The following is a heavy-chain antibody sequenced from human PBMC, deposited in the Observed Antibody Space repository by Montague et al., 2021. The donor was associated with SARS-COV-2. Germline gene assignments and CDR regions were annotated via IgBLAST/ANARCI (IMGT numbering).Heavy chain of an antibody. Sequence: SLRLSCAASGFTFSSYGMHWVRQAPGKGLEWVAVISYDGSNKYYADSVKGRFTISRDNSKNTLYLQMNSLRDEDTAVYYCAKDFMSLMVYDMVYYYYGMDVWGQGTTVTVSS. CDR3: AKDFMSLMVYDMVYYYYGMDV. CDR1: GFTFSSYG. V-gene: IGHV3-30*18. J-gene: IGHJ6*02. CDR2: ISYDGSNK. D-gene: IGHD2-8*01.